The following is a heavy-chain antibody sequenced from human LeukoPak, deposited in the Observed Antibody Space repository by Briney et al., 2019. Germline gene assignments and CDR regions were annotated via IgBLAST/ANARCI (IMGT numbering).Heavy chain of an antibody. Sequence: PSETLSLTCAVYGGSFSGYYWSWIRQPPGKGLEWIGEINHSGSTNYNPSLKSRVTISVDTSKNHFSLKLSSVTAADTAVYYCARGPPGIVVVIIDNWFDPWGQGTLVTVSS. J-gene: IGHJ5*02. D-gene: IGHD3-22*01. CDR1: GGSFSGYY. V-gene: IGHV4-34*01. CDR3: ARGPPGIVVVIIDNWFDP. CDR2: INHSGST.